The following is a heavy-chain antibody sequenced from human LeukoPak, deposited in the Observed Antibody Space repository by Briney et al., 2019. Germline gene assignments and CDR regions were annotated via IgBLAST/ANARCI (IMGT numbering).Heavy chain of an antibody. CDR3: ARVDLGIRSWYHYYYYYYMDV. CDR2: IRYDGSNK. J-gene: IGHJ6*03. D-gene: IGHD6-13*01. CDR1: GFTFSSYG. Sequence: PGGSLRLSCAASGFTFSSYGMHWVRQAPGKGLEWVAFIRYDGSNKYYADSVKGRFTISRDNSKNTLYLQMNSLRSDDTAVYYCARVDLGIRSWYHYYYYYYMDVWGKGTTVTVSS. V-gene: IGHV3-30*02.